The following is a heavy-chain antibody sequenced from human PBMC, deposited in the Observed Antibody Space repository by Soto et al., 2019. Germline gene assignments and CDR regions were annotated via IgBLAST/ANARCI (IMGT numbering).Heavy chain of an antibody. CDR2: IYYSGST. CDR1: GGSISSYY. CDR3: AAADASNYYYYGMDV. Sequence: SETLSLTCTVSGGSISSYYGSWIRQPPGKGLEWIGYIYYSGSTNYNPSLKSRVTISVDTSKNQFSLKLSSVTAADTAVYYCAAADASNYYYYGMDVWGQGTTVTVSS. D-gene: IGHD2-8*01. J-gene: IGHJ6*02. V-gene: IGHV4-59*01.